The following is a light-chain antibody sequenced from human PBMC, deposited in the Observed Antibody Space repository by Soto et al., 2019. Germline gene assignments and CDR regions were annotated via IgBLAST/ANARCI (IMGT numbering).Light chain of an antibody. CDR3: QKYNSAPLS. J-gene: IGKJ4*01. CDR2: AAS. Sequence: DIPMTQSPSSLSASVGDRVTITCRASQGIINYLAWYQQKPGKAPKIMIYAASTLQSGVTSRFSGSGSGTDCTLTISGLQPEDVATYYCQKYNSAPLSLGGGTKVDIK. CDR1: QGIINY. V-gene: IGKV1-27*01.